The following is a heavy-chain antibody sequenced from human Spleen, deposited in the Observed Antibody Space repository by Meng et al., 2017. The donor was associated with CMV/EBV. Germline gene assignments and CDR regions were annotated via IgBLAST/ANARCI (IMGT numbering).Heavy chain of an antibody. V-gene: IGHV4-34*01. D-gene: IGHD1-26*01. Sequence: QVQLQQWGAGLLKPSETLFLTCPVYGGSFSGYYWSWIRQPPGKGLEWIGEINHSGSTNYNPSLKSRVTISVDTSKNQFSLKLSSVTAADTAVYYCMGATKGNWFDPWGQGTLVTVSS. CDR2: INHSGST. J-gene: IGHJ5*02. CDR3: MGATKGNWFDP. CDR1: GGSFSGYY.